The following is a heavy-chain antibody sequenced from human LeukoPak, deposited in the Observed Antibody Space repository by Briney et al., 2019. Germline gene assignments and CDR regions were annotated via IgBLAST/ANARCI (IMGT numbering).Heavy chain of an antibody. J-gene: IGHJ3*02. Sequence: GGSLRLSCAASGFTFSSYAMSWVRQAPGKGLEWVSAISGSGGSTYYADSVKGRFTISRDNSKNTLYLQMNSLRAEDTAVYYCASAYDSSGYSPTDAFDIWGQGTMVTVSS. D-gene: IGHD3-22*01. CDR1: GFTFSSYA. CDR3: ASAYDSSGYSPTDAFDI. CDR2: ISGSGGST. V-gene: IGHV3-23*01.